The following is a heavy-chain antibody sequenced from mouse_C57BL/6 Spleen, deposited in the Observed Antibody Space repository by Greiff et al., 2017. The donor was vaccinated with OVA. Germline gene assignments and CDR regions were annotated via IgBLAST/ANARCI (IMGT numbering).Heavy chain of an antibody. J-gene: IGHJ2*01. CDR3: ASWSDDALDY. CDR2: IDPADGDT. V-gene: IGHV1-82*01. CDR1: GYAFSSSW. Sequence: QVQLKQSGHELVKPGASVKISCKASGYAFSSSWINWVKQRPGQVLEWIGQIDPADGDTNYNGKFKDKATLTADKSSSTAYMQLSSLTSEDSAVYYCASWSDDALDYWGQGTTLTVSS. D-gene: IGHD2-3*01.